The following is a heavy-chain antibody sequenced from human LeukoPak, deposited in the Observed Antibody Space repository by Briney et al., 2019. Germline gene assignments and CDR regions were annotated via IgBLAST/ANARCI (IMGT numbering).Heavy chain of an antibody. J-gene: IGHJ4*02. D-gene: IGHD2-2*02. CDR2: IKSKTDGGTT. V-gene: IGHV3-15*01. Sequence: GGSLRLSFAASGFTFSNAWMSWVRQAPGKGLEWVGRIKSKTDGGTTDYAAPVKGRFTISRDDSKNTLYLQMNSLKTEDTAVYYCTTGVPAAILDYWGQGTLVTVSS. CDR1: GFTFSNAW. CDR3: TTGVPAAILDY.